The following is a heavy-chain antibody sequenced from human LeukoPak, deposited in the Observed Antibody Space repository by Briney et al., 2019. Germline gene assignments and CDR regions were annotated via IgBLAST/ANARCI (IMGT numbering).Heavy chain of an antibody. CDR3: VSHHWTTMTMGDY. J-gene: IGHJ4*02. V-gene: IGHV1-2*02. Sequence: ASVKVSCKTSGYTFTGFYIHWVRQAPAQGLKWMGWIDPNSGDISYSQLFQGRVTMTRDTSINTAYLEINNLRFDDTAVYYCVSHHWTTMTMGDYWGQGTLVTVSS. CDR2: IDPNSGDI. CDR1: GYTFTGFY. D-gene: IGHD1-1*01.